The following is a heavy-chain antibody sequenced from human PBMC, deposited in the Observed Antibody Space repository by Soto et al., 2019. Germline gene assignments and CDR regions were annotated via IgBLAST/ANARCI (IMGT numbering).Heavy chain of an antibody. CDR2: IHYRGDT. D-gene: IGHD3-9*01. Sequence: QVQLQGSGPGLVRPSETLSLTCTVSGASISTNHHNWAWVRQPPGKGLEWMGNIHYRGDTYFNPSFGSRLTMSVDTSKNQFSLKLTSVTAADTAVYYCARLPTGYPNWFDPWGQGTLVTVSS. CDR3: ARLPTGYPNWFDP. CDR1: GASISTNHHN. J-gene: IGHJ5*02. V-gene: IGHV4-39*01.